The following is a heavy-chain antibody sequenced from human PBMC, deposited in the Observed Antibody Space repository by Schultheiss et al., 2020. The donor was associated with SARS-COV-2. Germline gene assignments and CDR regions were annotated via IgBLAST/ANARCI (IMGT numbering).Heavy chain of an antibody. CDR3: AKVISDVLYYYYYGMDV. CDR2: ISFHGDNK. CDR1: GFTFSDYA. J-gene: IGHJ6*02. Sequence: GGSLRLSCAASGFTFSDYAMQWVRQAPGKGLEWVAAISFHGDNKYYLDSVKGRFIVSRDNSKNTVYLQMNSLRSDDMAVYYCAKVISDVLYYYYYGMDVWGQGTTVTVSS. D-gene: IGHD2-8*01. V-gene: IGHV3-30-3*01.